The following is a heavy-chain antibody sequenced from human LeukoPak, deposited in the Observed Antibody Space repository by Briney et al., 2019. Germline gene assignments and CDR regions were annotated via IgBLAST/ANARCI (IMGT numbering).Heavy chain of an antibody. CDR2: IYGGGTT. CDR3: ARGSWSAAGTSIDY. D-gene: IGHD6-13*01. V-gene: IGHV3-53*01. Sequence: GGTLRLSCAAFGFTLSSNYMSWVRQAPGKGLEWVSDIYGGGTTNYADSVKGRFTLSRDNSKNTLYLQMNSLRADDTAVYYCARGSWSAAGTSIDYWGQGTLVTVSS. CDR1: GFTLSSNY. J-gene: IGHJ4*02.